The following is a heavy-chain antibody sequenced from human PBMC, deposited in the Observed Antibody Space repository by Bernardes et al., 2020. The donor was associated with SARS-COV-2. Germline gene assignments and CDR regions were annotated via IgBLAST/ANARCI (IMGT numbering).Heavy chain of an antibody. Sequence: AGVKVSCKASGYTFSSFGISWVRQAPGQGLEWMGWISAYNGNTNYEQKFQGRVTMTTDRSTATAYMELRSLRSDDTAVYYCARDNLRYGDLRVGFDYWGQGTLVTVPS. J-gene: IGHJ4*02. CDR1: GYTFSSFG. D-gene: IGHD4-17*01. CDR2: ISAYNGNT. CDR3: ARDNLRYGDLRVGFDY. V-gene: IGHV1-18*01.